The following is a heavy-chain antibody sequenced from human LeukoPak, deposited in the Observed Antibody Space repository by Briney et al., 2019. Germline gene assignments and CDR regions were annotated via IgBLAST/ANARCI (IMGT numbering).Heavy chain of an antibody. CDR3: ARVGDLFGAHRVRGLPPDYYYMDV. Sequence: PSETLSLTCAVYGGSFSGYYWSWIRQPPGKGLEWIGEINHSGSSTYNPPLKSRVIISLDTSKNQFSLKLSSVTAADTAVYYCARVGDLFGAHRVRGLPPDYYYMDVWGKGTTVTVSS. CDR1: GGSFSGYY. J-gene: IGHJ6*03. V-gene: IGHV4-34*01. D-gene: IGHD3-10*01. CDR2: INHSGSS.